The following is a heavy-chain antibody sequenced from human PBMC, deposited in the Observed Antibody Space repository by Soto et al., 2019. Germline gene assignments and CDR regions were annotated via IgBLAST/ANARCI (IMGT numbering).Heavy chain of an antibody. CDR2: IYYSGST. J-gene: IGHJ6*04. V-gene: IGHV4-39*01. D-gene: IGHD3-3*01. CDR3: ARHAYYDFWSGYSGYYGMDV. Sequence: SETLSLTCTVSGGSISSSSYYWGWIRQPPGKGLEWIGSIYYSGSTYYNPSLKSRVTISVDTSKNQFSLKLSSVTAADTAVYYCARHAYYDFWSGYSGYYGMDVWGEGTAVTGSS. CDR1: GGSISSSSYY.